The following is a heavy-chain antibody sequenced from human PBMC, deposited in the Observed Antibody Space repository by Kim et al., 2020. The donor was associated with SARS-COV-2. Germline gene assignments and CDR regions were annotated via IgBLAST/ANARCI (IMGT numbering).Heavy chain of an antibody. J-gene: IGHJ4*02. Sequence: NSGKGRLTISRDNSKNTLYLQMGSLRAEDMAVYYCARDITSSGWYYFDYWGQGTLVTVSS. CDR3: ARDITSSGWYYFDY. V-gene: IGHV3-64*01. D-gene: IGHD6-19*01.